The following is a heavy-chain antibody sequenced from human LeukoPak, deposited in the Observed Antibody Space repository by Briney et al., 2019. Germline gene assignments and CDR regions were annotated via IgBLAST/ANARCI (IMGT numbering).Heavy chain of an antibody. Sequence: GGSLRLSCAASGFTFSSYSMNWVRQAPGKGLEWVSSISSSSSYIYYAGSVKGRFTISRDNAKNSLYLQMNSLRAEDTAVYYCASGDNYFDYWGQGTLVTVSS. J-gene: IGHJ4*02. D-gene: IGHD5-24*01. CDR3: ASGDNYFDY. CDR2: ISSSSSYI. CDR1: GFTFSSYS. V-gene: IGHV3-21*01.